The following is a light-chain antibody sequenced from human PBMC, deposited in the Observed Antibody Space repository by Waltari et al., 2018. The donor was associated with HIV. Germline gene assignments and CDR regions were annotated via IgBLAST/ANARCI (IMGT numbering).Light chain of an antibody. CDR2: DIN. CDR1: STDSRFYQY. CDR3: ASNRLDYTLI. Sequence: QSALTQPASVSGFLGQSINISCTGISTDSRFYQYVSWYQQYPGKIPRLIIFDINNRPPGASDHFSGSRSRNPASLPFSALQFWDEAHYYCASNRLDYTLIFGGGTKLTVL. V-gene: IGLV2-14*03. J-gene: IGLJ2*01.